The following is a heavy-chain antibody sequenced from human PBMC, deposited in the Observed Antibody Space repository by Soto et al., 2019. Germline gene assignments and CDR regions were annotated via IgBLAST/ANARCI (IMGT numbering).Heavy chain of an antibody. V-gene: IGHV4-31*03. CDR3: AAAPRY. D-gene: IGHD2-15*01. J-gene: IGHJ4*02. CDR2: MHHSGRT. Sequence: SETLSLTCTVSGASMRNDYYYWSWVRQNPGKDLEWIGHMHHSGRTHYNPSLKSRVAISVDTSKNQFSLYLNSVTAADTAVYYCAAAPRYWGQGTLVTVSS. CDR1: GASMRNDYYY.